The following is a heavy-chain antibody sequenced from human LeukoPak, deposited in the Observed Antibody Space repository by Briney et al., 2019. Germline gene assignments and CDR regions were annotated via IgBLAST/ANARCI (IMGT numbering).Heavy chain of an antibody. CDR1: GGSISSSSYY. CDR3: ARDGYNPIDY. D-gene: IGHD5-24*01. CDR2: IYYSGST. V-gene: IGHV4-39*07. Sequence: SETLSLTCTVTGGSISSSSYYWGWIRQPPGKGLEWIGNIYYSGSTYYNPSLKSRVTISVDTSKNQFSLKLSSVTAADTAVYYCARDGYNPIDYWGQGTLVTVSS. J-gene: IGHJ4*02.